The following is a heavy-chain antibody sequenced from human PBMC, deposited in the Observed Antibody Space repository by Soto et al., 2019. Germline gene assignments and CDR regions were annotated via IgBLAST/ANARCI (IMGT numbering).Heavy chain of an antibody. CDR1: GFTFSSYG. CDR2: ISYDGSNK. CDR3: AKAEYCSGGSCYSTNWFDP. D-gene: IGHD2-15*01. V-gene: IGHV3-30*18. J-gene: IGHJ5*02. Sequence: GGSLRLSCAASGFTFSSYGMHWVRQAPGKGLEWVAVISYDGSNKYYADSVKGRFTISRDNSKNTLYLQMNSLRAEDTAVYYCAKAEYCSGGSCYSTNWFDPWGQGT.